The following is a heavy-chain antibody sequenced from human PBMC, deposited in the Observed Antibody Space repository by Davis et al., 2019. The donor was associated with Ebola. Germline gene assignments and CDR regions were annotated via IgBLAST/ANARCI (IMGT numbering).Heavy chain of an antibody. J-gene: IGHJ6*03. CDR2: LSASGGGK. V-gene: IGHV3-23*01. CDR1: GFTFSGYD. D-gene: IGHD3-22*01. Sequence: GGSLRLSCTVSGFTFSGYDMSWVRQAPGKGLEWVSLLSASGGGKYYADSVRGRFTISRDTSKNTMYLEMNSLRADDTAIYYCATDSSGYNYERLYYTYYMDVWGTGTTVTVSS. CDR3: ATDSSGYNYERLYYTYYMDV.